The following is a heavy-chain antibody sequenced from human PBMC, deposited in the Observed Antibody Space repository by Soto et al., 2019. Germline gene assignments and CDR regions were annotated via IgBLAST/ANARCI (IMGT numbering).Heavy chain of an antibody. CDR3: ASILNCCSSTSCYIWSYYYGMDV. D-gene: IGHD2-2*02. V-gene: IGHV5-10-1*01. CDR1: GYSFTSYW. Sequence: GESLKISCKGSGYSFTSYWISWVRQMPGKGLEWMGRIDPSDSYTNYSPSFQGHVTISADKSISTAYLQWSSLKASDTAMYYCASILNCCSSTSCYIWSYYYGMDVWGQGTTVTVSS. CDR2: IDPSDSYT. J-gene: IGHJ6*02.